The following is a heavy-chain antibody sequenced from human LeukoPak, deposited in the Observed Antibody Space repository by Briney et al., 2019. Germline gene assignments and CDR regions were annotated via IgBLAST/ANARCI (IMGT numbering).Heavy chain of an antibody. Sequence: ASVKVSCKVSGYTLTELSMHWVRQAPGKGLEWMGGFDPEDGETIYAQMFQGRVTMSEDTSTDTAYMELSSLRSEDTAVYYCATYYDSSGYYFDAFDIWGQGTMVTVSS. V-gene: IGHV1-24*01. CDR3: ATYYDSSGYYFDAFDI. CDR1: GYTLTELS. CDR2: FDPEDGET. J-gene: IGHJ3*02. D-gene: IGHD3-22*01.